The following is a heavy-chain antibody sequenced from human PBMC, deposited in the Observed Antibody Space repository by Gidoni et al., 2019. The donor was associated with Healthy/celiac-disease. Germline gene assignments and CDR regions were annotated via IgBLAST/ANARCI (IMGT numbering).Heavy chain of an antibody. CDR2: INPSGGST. J-gene: IGHJ4*02. D-gene: IGHD4-17*01. CDR1: GYTFTSHY. Sequence: QVQLVQSGAEVKKPGASVKVSCKASGYTFTSHYMHWVRQAPGQGLEWMGIINPSGGSTSYAQKFQGRVTMTRDTSTSTVYMELSSLRSEDTAVYYCARVPKTYYGDYDIRFDYWGQGTLVTVSS. CDR3: ARVPKTYYGDYDIRFDY. V-gene: IGHV1-46*01.